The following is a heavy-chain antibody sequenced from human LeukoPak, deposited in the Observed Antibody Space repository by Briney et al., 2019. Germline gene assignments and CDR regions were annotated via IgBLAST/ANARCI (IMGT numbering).Heavy chain of an antibody. J-gene: IGHJ4*02. Sequence: ASVKVSCKASGYTFASYGISWVRQAPGQGLEWMGWISAYHGNTNYAQKLQGRVTMTTDTSTSTAYMELRSLRSDDTAVYYCARDPSVCSGGSCWDFDYWGQGTLVTVSS. CDR2: ISAYHGNT. D-gene: IGHD2-15*01. CDR3: ARDPSVCSGGSCWDFDY. CDR1: GYTFASYG. V-gene: IGHV1-18*01.